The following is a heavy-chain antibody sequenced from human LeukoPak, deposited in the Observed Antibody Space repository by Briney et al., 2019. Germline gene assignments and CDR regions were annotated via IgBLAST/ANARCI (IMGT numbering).Heavy chain of an antibody. D-gene: IGHD2-21*01. Sequence: ASVKVSCKASGYTFTAHYMHWVRQAPGQGLEWMGRINPSSGDTEYGQRLQGRVTLTRDTSSSTANMELRRLRSDDTAVYYCARDPGYSYAFDIWGQGTVVIVSS. V-gene: IGHV1-2*06. CDR1: GYTFTAHY. J-gene: IGHJ3*02. CDR2: INPSSGDT. CDR3: ARDPGYSYAFDI.